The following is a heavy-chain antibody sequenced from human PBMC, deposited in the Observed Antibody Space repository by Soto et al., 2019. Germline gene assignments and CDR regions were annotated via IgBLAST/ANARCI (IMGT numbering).Heavy chain of an antibody. CDR1: GLTARDVY. CDR2: VKREIDGGTI. J-gene: IGHJ4*02. Sequence: EVQLVASGGGLVKPGGSLRLSCPASGLTARDVYLSWVRQPPGKGLECVGHVKREIDGGTIDYAAPVKGRFTISRDDSENTLYLQMNSLKTEDTAVCYCTVGHYGDWGQGTLVTVSP. D-gene: IGHD3-10*01. V-gene: IGHV3-15*01. CDR3: TVGHYGD.